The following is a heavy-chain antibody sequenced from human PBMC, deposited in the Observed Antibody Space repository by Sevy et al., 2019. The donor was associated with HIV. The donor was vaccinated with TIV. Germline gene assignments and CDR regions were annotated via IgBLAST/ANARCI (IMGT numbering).Heavy chain of an antibody. Sequence: GGSLRLSCAASGFTFSTHAMHWVRQAPGKGLEWVAIISYDGNIEYYPDSVKGQFTISRDDSKNTLYLQMNSLRSEDTALYYCARDLGYESTGYLPLFDNWGQGTLVTVSS. J-gene: IGHJ4*02. CDR3: ARDLGYESTGYLPLFDN. D-gene: IGHD3-22*01. CDR2: ISYDGNIE. V-gene: IGHV3-30-3*01. CDR1: GFTFSTHA.